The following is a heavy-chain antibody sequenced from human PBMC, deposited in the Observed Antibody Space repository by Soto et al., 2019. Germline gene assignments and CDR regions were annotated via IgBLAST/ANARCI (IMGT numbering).Heavy chain of an antibody. CDR1: GFIFSDYT. Sequence: EVQLVESGGDLVQPGGSLRLSCAASGFIFSDYTMTWVRQAPGRGLEFVSHISSSGDAIFYAESVKGRFTVSRDNAKNSLYLQMTSLGDGDTAVYFCARDHGGSSWFVGVYYSFGMDVWGQGTTVTVSS. CDR3: ARDHGGSSWFVGVYYSFGMDV. V-gene: IGHV3-48*02. CDR2: ISSSGDAI. J-gene: IGHJ6*02. D-gene: IGHD6-13*01.